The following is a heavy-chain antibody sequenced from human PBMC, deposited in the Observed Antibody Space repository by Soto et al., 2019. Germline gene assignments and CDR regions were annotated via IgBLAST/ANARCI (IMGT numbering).Heavy chain of an antibody. D-gene: IGHD4-17*01. J-gene: IGHJ4*02. CDR1: GYTFITYD. Sequence: ASVKVSCKASGYTFITYDINWVRQAPGQGLEWMGWMNPNSGDPGYAQKLQGRVTMTRNTSISTAYMELSSLRSEDTAVYYCARRWTVYGDSMGYWGQGTLVTVSS. CDR3: ARRWTVYGDSMGY. V-gene: IGHV1-8*02. CDR2: MNPNSGDP.